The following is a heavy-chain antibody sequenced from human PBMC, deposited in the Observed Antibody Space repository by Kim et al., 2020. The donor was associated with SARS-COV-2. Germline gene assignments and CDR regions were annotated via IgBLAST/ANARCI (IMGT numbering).Heavy chain of an antibody. J-gene: IGHJ4*02. Sequence: SGKGRFTISRDNSKNTLYLQMNSLRAEDTAVYYCARDLVYYDSSGYYPDYWGQGTLVTVSS. D-gene: IGHD3-22*01. CDR3: ARDLVYYDSSGYYPDY. V-gene: IGHV3-30*07.